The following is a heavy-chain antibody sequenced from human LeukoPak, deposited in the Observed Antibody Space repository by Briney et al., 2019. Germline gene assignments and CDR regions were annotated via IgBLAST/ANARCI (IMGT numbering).Heavy chain of an antibody. CDR2: ISSSSSYI. V-gene: IGHV3-21*05. D-gene: IGHD5-18*01. CDR1: GFTFSSYS. CDR3: AKDGRGYSYGDY. Sequence: GGSLRLSCAASGFTFSSYSMNWVRQAPGKGLEWVSYISSSSSYIYYADSVKGRFTISRDNSKNTLYLQMNSLRAEDTAVYYCAKDGRGYSYGDYWGQGTLVTVSS. J-gene: IGHJ4*02.